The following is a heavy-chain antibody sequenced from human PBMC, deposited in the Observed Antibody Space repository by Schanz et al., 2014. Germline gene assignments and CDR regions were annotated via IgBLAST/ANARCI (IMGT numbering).Heavy chain of an antibody. J-gene: IGHJ4*02. CDR3: LRANPTQHVVLPDALRY. Sequence: QVRLVQSGAEVKKPGASVKVSCKASGYTLTNFDINWVRQAPGQGLEWMGWMNPNSGTTGYAQKFQDRVTLTSDTSASTAYMELRSLRPDDTAVYYCLRANPTQHVVLPDALRYWGQGTLVSVSS. D-gene: IGHD2-2*01. CDR2: MNPNSGTT. V-gene: IGHV1-8*01. CDR1: GYTLTNFD.